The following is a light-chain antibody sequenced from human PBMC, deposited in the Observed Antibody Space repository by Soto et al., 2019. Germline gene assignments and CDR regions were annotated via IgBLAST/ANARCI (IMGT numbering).Light chain of an antibody. J-gene: IGKJ1*01. CDR3: QHYGTSPTWT. CDR1: QSVSSSY. Sequence: EIVLTQSPGTLSLSPGERATLSCRASQSVSSSYLAWYQQKPGQAPRLLIYGASSRATGIPDRFSGSGSGTDFTLTISRLEPEDFAVYYCQHYGTSPTWTFGQGTKVDIK. CDR2: GAS. V-gene: IGKV3-20*01.